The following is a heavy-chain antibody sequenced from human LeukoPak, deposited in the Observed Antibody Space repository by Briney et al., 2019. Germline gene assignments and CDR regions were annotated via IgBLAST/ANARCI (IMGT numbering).Heavy chain of an antibody. CDR3: ARGGNFDWLLWSYFDY. J-gene: IGHJ4*02. D-gene: IGHD3-9*01. CDR1: GFTVSSNY. CDR2: IYSGGST. Sequence: PGGSLRLSCAASGFTVSSNYMSWVRQAPGKGLEWVSVIYSGGSTYYADSVKGRFTISRDNSKNTLYLQMNSLRAEDTAVYYCARGGNFDWLLWSYFDYWGQGTLVTVSS. V-gene: IGHV3-66*01.